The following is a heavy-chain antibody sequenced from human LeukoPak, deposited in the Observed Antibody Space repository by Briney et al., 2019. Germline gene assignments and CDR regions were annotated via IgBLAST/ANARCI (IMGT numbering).Heavy chain of an antibody. CDR3: TTDVEDIVVVPAAMMP. CDR1: GFTFSNAW. CDR2: IKSKTDGGTT. V-gene: IGHV3-15*01. J-gene: IGHJ5*02. D-gene: IGHD2-2*01. Sequence: GGSLRLSCAASGFTFSNAWMSWVRQAPGKGLEWVGRIKSKTDGGTTDYAAPVKGRFTISRDDSKNTLYLQMNSLKTEDTAVYYCTTDVEDIVVVPAAMMPWGQGTLVTVSS.